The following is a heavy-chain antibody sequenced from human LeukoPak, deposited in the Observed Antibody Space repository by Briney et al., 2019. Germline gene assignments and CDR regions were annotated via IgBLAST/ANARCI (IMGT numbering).Heavy chain of an antibody. CDR1: GFTFSSCG. J-gene: IGHJ4*02. V-gene: IGHV3-21*01. Sequence: GGSLRLSCAASGFTFSSCGFNWVRQAPGKGLEWVSSIGPTGADRYYADSVRGRFTISRDNAKNSMYLQMDSLRDEDTAVYYCATETIGRHYDYWGQGTLLTVSS. D-gene: IGHD1-14*01. CDR3: ATETIGRHYDY. CDR2: IGPTGADR.